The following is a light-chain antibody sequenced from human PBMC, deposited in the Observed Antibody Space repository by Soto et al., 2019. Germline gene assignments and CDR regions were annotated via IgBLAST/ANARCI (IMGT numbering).Light chain of an antibody. CDR1: SSDLAIYNY. J-gene: IGLJ1*01. CDR3: SSYTDSSNEV. V-gene: IGLV2-14*01. Sequence: QSALTKPASVSGSPGQSITISCTGTSSDLAIYNYVSWYQQQPGKAPNLMIYQVTNRPSGVSNRFSGSRSGNTASLTISGLQAEDEADYYCSSYTDSSNEVFGTGTKAPVL. CDR2: QVT.